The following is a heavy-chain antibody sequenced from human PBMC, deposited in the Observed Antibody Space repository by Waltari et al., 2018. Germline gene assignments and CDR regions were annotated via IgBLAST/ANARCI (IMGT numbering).Heavy chain of an antibody. CDR3: ARAKRELPGDFDY. CDR1: GYTFTSYD. V-gene: IGHV1-8*02. Sequence: QVQLVQSGAEVKKPGASVKVSCKASGYTFTSYDINWVRQATGQGLEWMGWMNPNSGNTGYAQKFQGRVTISVDTSKNQFSLKLSSVTAADTAVYYCARAKRELPGDFDYWGQGTLVTVSS. CDR2: MNPNSGNT. J-gene: IGHJ4*02. D-gene: IGHD1-26*01.